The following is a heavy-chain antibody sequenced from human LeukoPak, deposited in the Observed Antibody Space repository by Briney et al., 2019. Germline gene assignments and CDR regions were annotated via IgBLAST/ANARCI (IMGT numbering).Heavy chain of an antibody. CDR2: IYYSGST. CDR1: GGSISSYY. Sequence: SETLSLTCTVSGGSISSYYWSWIRQPPGKGLEWIGYIYYSGSTNYNPSLKSRVTISVDTSKNQFSLKLSSVTAADTAIYYCATGLAARRHDYWGQGTLVTVSS. D-gene: IGHD6-6*01. J-gene: IGHJ4*02. V-gene: IGHV4-59*12. CDR3: ATGLAARRHDY.